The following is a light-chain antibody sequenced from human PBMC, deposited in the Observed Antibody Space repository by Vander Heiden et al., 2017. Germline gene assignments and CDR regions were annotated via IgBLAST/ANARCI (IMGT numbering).Light chain of an antibody. CDR1: SSNIGNNA. CDR3: AAWDDSLNGLWV. CDR2: YDD. J-gene: IGLJ3*02. Sequence: QSVLTQPPSVSEAPSQRVTIHCSGSSSNIGNNAVNWYQQLPGKAPKLLIYYDDLLPSGVSDRFSGSKSGTSASLAISGLQSEDEADYYCAAWDDSLNGLWVFGGGTKLTVL. V-gene: IGLV1-36*01.